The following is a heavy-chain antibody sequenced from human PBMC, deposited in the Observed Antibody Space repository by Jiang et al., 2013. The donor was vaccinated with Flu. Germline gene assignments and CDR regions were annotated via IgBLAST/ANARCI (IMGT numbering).Heavy chain of an antibody. CDR3: ARVSVQGGSSSSAFDY. CDR1: GYTFTSYA. J-gene: IGHJ4*02. V-gene: IGHV7-4-1*01. CDR2: INTNTGNP. Sequence: VQSGSELKKPGASVKVSCKASGYTFTSYAMNWVRQAPGQGLEWMGWINTNTGNPTYAQGFTGRFVFSLDTSVSTAYLQICSLKAEDTAVYYCARVSVQGGSSSSAFDYWGQGTLVTVSS. D-gene: IGHD6-6*01.